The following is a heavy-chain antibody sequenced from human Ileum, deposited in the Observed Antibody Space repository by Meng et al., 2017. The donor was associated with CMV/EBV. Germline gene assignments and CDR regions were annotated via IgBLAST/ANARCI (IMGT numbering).Heavy chain of an antibody. CDR2: ISSSGSSI. V-gene: IGHV3-48*03. CDR3: ARSPGQSSF. CDR1: GFTFSSYE. Sequence: GGSLRLSCAASGFTFSSYEMNWVRQAPGKGLEWVSFISSSGSSIYYADSVKGRFTISRDNAKNSLYLQMDSLRAEDSAVYYCARSPGQSSFWGLGTLVTVSS. J-gene: IGHJ4*02. D-gene: IGHD6-13*01.